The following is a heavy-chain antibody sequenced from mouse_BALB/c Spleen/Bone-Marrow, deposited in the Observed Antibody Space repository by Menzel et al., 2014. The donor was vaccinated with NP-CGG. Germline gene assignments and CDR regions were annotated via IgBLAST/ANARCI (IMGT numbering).Heavy chain of an antibody. Sequence: VQLVESGPELVKPGTLVKISCKASGYSFTDYDINRVKQRPGQGLEWIGWIYPGDGSTKYNEKFKGKATLTADRSSSTAYMQLSSLTSESSAVYFCARGGIGRSLDYWGQGTSVTVSS. CDR3: ARGGIGRSLDY. CDR2: IYPGDGST. D-gene: IGHD3-3*01. CDR1: GYSFTDYD. V-gene: IGHV1S56*01. J-gene: IGHJ4*01.